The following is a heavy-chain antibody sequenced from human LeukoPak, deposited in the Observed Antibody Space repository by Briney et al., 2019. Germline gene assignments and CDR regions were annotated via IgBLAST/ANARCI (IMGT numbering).Heavy chain of an antibody. CDR3: ARDYGSGSYYYLTK. Sequence: SETLSLTCTVSGGSISSSYWSWIRRPPGKGLEWIGFIFYSGSTNYNPSLKSRVAISVDTSKNQFSLRLSSVTAADTAVYYCARDYGSGSYYYLTKWGQGTLVTVSS. CDR2: IFYSGST. CDR1: GGSISSSY. V-gene: IGHV4-59*12. D-gene: IGHD3-10*01. J-gene: IGHJ4*02.